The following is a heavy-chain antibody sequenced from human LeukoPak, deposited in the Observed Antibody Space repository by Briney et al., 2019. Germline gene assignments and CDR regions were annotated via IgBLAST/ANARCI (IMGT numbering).Heavy chain of an antibody. CDR1: GFTFSTYS. CDR3: ARGRYSSTWGSQDY. V-gene: IGHV3-21*06. J-gene: IGHJ4*02. Sequence: GGSLRLSCAGSGFTFSTYSIKWVRQAPGKGLEWVSHIGGSGSFIYYADSVKGRFTISRDNAKNSVYLQMNSLRAEDTAVYYCARGRYSSTWGSQDYWGQGTLVTVSS. D-gene: IGHD6-13*01. CDR2: IGGSGSFI.